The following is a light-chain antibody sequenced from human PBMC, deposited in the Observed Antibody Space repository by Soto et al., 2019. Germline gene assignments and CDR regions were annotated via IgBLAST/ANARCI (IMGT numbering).Light chain of an antibody. CDR3: HQYSEWPHT. CDR2: GTS. V-gene: IGKV3D-15*01. J-gene: IGKJ2*01. CDR1: QSFISN. Sequence: EIVMTQSPATLSVSPGERVTLSCRARQSFISNVAWYQHKPGQPPRLLIHGTSVRATGIPARFSGSGSGTQFSLTITSLQSEDFAVYYCHQYSEWPHTFGQGTTLEIK.